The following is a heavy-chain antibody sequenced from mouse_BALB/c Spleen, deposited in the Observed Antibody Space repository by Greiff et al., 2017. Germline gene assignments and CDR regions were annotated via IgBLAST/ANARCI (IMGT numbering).Heavy chain of an antibody. Sequence: VQLKESGAELVRPGTSVKISCKASGYTFTNYWLGWVKQRPGHGLEWIGDIYPGGGYTNYNEKFKGKATLTADTSSSTAYMQLSSLTSEDSAVYFCARSGIYYDYDEAWFAYWGQGTLVTVSA. J-gene: IGHJ3*01. D-gene: IGHD2-4*01. CDR3: ARSGIYYDYDEAWFAY. V-gene: IGHV1-63*02. CDR2: IYPGGGYT. CDR1: GYTFTNYW.